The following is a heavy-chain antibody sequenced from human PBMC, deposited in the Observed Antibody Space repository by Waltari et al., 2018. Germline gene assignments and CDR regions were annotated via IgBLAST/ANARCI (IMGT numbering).Heavy chain of an antibody. D-gene: IGHD3-3*01. V-gene: IGHV1-18*01. CDR1: GYSFSDFG. CDR3: ARERHRLMEVGYLMALDP. Sequence: QVQLVQSGAEVKKPGASVKVSCRASGYSFSDFGISWVRQAPGQGLEGMGWVSAKNGKTNHSRKFQGRLIMTKETPTATVYMELSYLTSDDTAVYFCARERHRLMEVGYLMALDPWGQGTLVTVSS. J-gene: IGHJ5*02. CDR2: VSAKNGKT.